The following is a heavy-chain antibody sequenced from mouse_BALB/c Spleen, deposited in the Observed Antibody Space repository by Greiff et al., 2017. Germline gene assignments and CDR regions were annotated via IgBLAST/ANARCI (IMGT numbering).Heavy chain of an antibody. CDR2: IDPSDCYT. CDR3: TRCYYKFMDY. J-gene: IGHJ4*01. CDR1: GYTFTSYW. V-gene: IGHV1S127*01. D-gene: IGHD2-3*01. Sequence: QVQLQQPGAELVKPGASVKMSCKASGYTFTSYWMHWVKQRPGQGLEWIGVIDPSDCYTSYNQKFKGKATLTVDTSSSTAYMQLSSLTSEDSAVYYCTRCYYKFMDYWGQGTSVTVSS.